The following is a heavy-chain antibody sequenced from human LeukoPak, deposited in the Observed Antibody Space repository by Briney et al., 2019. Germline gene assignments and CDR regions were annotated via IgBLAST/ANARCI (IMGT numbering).Heavy chain of an antibody. J-gene: IGHJ4*02. D-gene: IGHD3-3*01. CDR3: ARRYDFWSGYFDY. CDR2: IYSGGST. Sequence: GGSLRLSCAASGFTVSSNYMSWVRQAPGKGLEWVSVIYSGGSTCYADSVKGRFTISRDNSKNTLYLQMNSLRAEDTAVYYCARRYDFWSGYFDYWGQGTLVTVSS. V-gene: IGHV3-66*02. CDR1: GFTVSSNY.